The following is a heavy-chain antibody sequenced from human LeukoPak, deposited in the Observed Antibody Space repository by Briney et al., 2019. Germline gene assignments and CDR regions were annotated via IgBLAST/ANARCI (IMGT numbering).Heavy chain of an antibody. CDR3: ARLGALGYCSSTSCYSGYYYGMDV. D-gene: IGHD2-2*01. Sequence: GASVKVSCKASGYTFTGYYMQWVRQAPGQGLEWMGWITPTSVGTNYAQKFQGWVTMTRDTSISTAYMELSRLRSDDTAVYYCARLGALGYCSSTSCYSGYYYGMDVWGQGTTVTVSS. J-gene: IGHJ6*02. CDR1: GYTFTGYY. CDR2: ITPTSVGT. V-gene: IGHV1-2*04.